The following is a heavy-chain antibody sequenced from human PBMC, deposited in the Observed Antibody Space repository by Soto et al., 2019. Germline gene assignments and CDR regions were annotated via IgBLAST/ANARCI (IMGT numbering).Heavy chain of an antibody. Sequence: GGSLRLSCAASGVTFSGACIHWVRQASGKGLEWVGRIRSKANNYATAYAASVKGRFTISRDDSKNTAYLQMNSLKTEDTAVYYCTRLTEIVVVQSFDIWGQGTMVTVSS. CDR2: IRSKANNYAT. CDR1: GVTFSGAC. CDR3: TRLTEIVVVQSFDI. V-gene: IGHV3-73*01. J-gene: IGHJ3*02. D-gene: IGHD2-2*01.